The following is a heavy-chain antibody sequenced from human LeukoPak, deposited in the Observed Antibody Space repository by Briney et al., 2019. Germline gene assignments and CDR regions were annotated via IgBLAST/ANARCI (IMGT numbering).Heavy chain of an antibody. CDR1: GYRFTITY. V-gene: IGHV1-46*01. CDR2: ISPSGGST. J-gene: IGHJ5*02. Sequence: ASLKVSSKAFGYRFTITYMCSVRHAPGQGPERMGVISPSGGSTNYAQKFQGRVTLTRDMSTSTDYLELSSLRSEDTAVYYCARDNSVRDEAWWFNPWGQGTLVTVS. D-gene: IGHD5-24*01. CDR3: ARDNSVRDEAWWFNP.